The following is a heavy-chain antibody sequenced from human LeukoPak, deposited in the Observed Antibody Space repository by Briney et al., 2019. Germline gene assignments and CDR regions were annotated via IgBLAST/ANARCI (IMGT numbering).Heavy chain of an antibody. CDR1: GFTFSSYE. CDR3: ARVVGLSSDDSGDHAPSY. CDR2: ISSSGSNI. V-gene: IGHV3-48*03. J-gene: IGHJ4*02. Sequence: GGSLRLSCAASGFTFSSYEMNWVRQAPGKGLEWVSYISSSGSNIYYADSVKGRFTISRDNAKNSLYLQMNSLRAEDTAVYYCARVVGLSSDDSGDHAPSYWCRETLVTVSS. D-gene: IGHD3-22*01.